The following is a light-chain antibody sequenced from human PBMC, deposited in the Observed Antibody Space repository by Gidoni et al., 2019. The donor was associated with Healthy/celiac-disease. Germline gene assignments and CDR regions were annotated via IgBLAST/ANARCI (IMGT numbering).Light chain of an antibody. V-gene: IGKV1-NL1*01. CDR1: QGISNS. Sequence: DIQMTQSPSSLSASVGDRVTITCRASQGISNSLAWYQQKPGKAPKLLLYAASRLESGVPSRFSGSGSGTDYTRTISSLQPEDFATYYCQQYYSTPVTFXXXTKVEIK. J-gene: IGKJ1*01. CDR3: QQYYSTPVT. CDR2: AAS.